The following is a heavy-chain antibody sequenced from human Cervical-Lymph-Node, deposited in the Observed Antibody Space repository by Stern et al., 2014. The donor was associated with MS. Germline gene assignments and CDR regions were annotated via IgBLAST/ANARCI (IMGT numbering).Heavy chain of an antibody. CDR2: VYYSGIT. D-gene: IGHD4-11*01. J-gene: IGHJ2*01. CDR1: GGSITNRDY. V-gene: IGHV4-39*02. CDR3: ARGVTAVTNYVPNWCFDL. Sequence: QVQLQESGPGLVKPSETLSLTCTVSGGSITNRDYWGWIRQSPGKGLEWIGSVYYSGITYSRPSLKSRATISLDKSRNQFFLRLTSVTATDTAVYFCARGVTAVTNYVPNWCFDLWGRGTLVTVSS.